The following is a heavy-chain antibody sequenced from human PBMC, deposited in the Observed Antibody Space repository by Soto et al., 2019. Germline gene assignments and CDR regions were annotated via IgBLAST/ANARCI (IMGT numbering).Heavy chain of an antibody. CDR2: IYYSGST. Sequence: LETLGRTCTVSGGSISSYYWSWIRQPPGKGLEWIGYIYYSGSTNYNPSLKSRVTISVDTSKNQFSLKLSSVTAADTAVYYCARGGGSYYPNDYWGQGTLVTVSS. CDR3: ARGGGSYYPNDY. CDR1: GGSISSYY. D-gene: IGHD1-26*01. J-gene: IGHJ4*02. V-gene: IGHV4-59*01.